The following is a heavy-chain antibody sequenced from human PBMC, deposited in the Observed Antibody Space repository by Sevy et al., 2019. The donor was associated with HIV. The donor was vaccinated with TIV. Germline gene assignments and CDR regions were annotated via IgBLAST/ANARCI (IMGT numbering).Heavy chain of an antibody. D-gene: IGHD6-19*01. Sequence: GESLKISCAASGFTFSSYAMSWVRQAPGNGLEWVSAISGSGGSTYYADSVKGRFTISRDNSKNTLYLQMNSLRAEDTAVYYCAKGWGGQWLVRAFDIWGQGTMVTVSS. J-gene: IGHJ3*02. CDR3: AKGWGGQWLVRAFDI. CDR1: GFTFSSYA. V-gene: IGHV3-23*01. CDR2: ISGSGGST.